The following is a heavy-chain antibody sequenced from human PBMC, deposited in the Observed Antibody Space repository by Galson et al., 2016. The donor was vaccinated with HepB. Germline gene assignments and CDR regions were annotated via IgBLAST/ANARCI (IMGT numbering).Heavy chain of an antibody. Sequence: SVKVSCKASGYTFTNYDINWVRQATGQGLEWMGWMNPKSGNTGYAQKFQGRVTMTRNTSISTAYMELNSLRSEDTAVYYCARPPWGYSYGRFDFWGQGTLAADTPTSRPPSKTERLESGAAALSYLPVPPWGYSSGMFGFWGQGTLVTGSS. J-gene: IGHJ1*01. D-gene: IGHD5-18*01. CDR3: ARPPWGYSYGRFDFWGQGTLAADTPTSRPPSKTERLESGAAALSYLPVPPWGYSSGMFGF. CDR1: GYTFTNYD. V-gene: IGHV1-8*01. CDR2: MNPKSGNT.